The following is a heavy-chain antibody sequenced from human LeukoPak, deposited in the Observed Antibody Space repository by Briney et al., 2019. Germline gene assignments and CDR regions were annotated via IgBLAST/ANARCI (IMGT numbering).Heavy chain of an antibody. J-gene: IGHJ6*03. CDR1: GYSISSGYY. CDR3: ARVVPAASFSDYYYYMDV. D-gene: IGHD2-2*01. Sequence: SETLSLTCTVSGYSISSGYYWGWIRQPPGKGLEWIGSIYHSGSTYYNPSLKSRVTISVDTSKNQFSLKLSSVTAADTAVYYCARVVPAASFSDYYYYMDVWGKGTTVTVSS. V-gene: IGHV4-38-2*02. CDR2: IYHSGST.